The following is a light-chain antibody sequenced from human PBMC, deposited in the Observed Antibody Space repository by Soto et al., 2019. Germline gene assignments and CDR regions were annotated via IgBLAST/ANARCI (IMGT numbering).Light chain of an antibody. J-gene: IGKJ4*01. CDR1: QIVSNV. Sequence: DIQMTQSPTTLSASVGDRVTSTCRASQIVSNVLAWFQQKPGKGPELLIYDVSNLQSGVPSRFSGSGSGTEFTLTISSLQPDDFATYFCQQYNSMSLTFGGGTKVE. CDR2: DVS. CDR3: QQYNSMSLT. V-gene: IGKV1-5*01.